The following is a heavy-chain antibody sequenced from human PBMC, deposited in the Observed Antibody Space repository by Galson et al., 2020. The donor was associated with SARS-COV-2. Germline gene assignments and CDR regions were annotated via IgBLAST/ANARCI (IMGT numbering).Heavy chain of an antibody. CDR1: GGSISSYY. D-gene: IGHD4-17*01. V-gene: IGHV4-59*08. CDR2: IYYSGST. J-gene: IGHJ5*02. CDR3: ARLDYGDYWWWFDP. Sequence: ASETLSLTCTVSGGSISSYYWSWIRQPPGKGLEWIGYIYYSGSTNYNPSLKSRVTISVDTSKNQFSLKLSSVTAADTAVYYCARLDYGDYWWWFDPWGQGTLVTVSS.